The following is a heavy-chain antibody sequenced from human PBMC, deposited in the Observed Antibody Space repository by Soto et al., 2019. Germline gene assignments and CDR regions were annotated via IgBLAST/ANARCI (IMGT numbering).Heavy chain of an antibody. CDR3: ARLAYCSGGSCYSSGY. Sequence: GGSLRLSCAASGFTFSSYSMNWVRQAPGKGLEWVSSISSSSSYIYYADSVKGRFTISRDNTKNSLYLQMNSLRAEDTAVYYCARLAYCSGGSCYSSGYWGQGTLVTVSS. V-gene: IGHV3-21*01. D-gene: IGHD2-15*01. CDR1: GFTFSSYS. CDR2: ISSSSSYI. J-gene: IGHJ4*02.